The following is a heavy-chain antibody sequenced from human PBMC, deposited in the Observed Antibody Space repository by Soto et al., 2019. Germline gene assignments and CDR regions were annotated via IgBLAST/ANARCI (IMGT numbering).Heavy chain of an antibody. CDR3: ARDRESDAWYEDY. V-gene: IGHV3-23*01. CDR1: GFSFRSYV. CDR2: VSTSGSST. J-gene: IGHJ4*02. Sequence: EVQLLESGGGLVQPGGSLRLSCAASGFSFRSYVMSWVRQAPGKGLEWVSVVSTSGSSTYYADSVRGRFTISRDNSKNTLYLQMNSLRAEDTALYYCARDRESDAWYEDYWGQGTLVTVSS. D-gene: IGHD6-13*01.